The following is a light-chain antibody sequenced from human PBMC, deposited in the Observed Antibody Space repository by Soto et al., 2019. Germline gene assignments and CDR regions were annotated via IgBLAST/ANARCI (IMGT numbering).Light chain of an antibody. CDR1: RGISSY. J-gene: IGKJ2*01. CDR3: QQLDSYPYT. CDR2: AAS. Sequence: DIQLTQSPSFLSAPVGDRVTITCLASRGISSYLAWFQQIPGKPPKLVIYAASTLQPGVPSRFSGGGSGTEFTLTISSLQPEDFATYYCQQLDSYPYTFGQGTKLEIK. V-gene: IGKV1-9*01.